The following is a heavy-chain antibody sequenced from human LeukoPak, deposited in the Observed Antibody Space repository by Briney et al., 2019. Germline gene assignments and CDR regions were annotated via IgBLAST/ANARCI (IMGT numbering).Heavy chain of an antibody. J-gene: IGHJ4*02. Sequence: PVKVSCKASGGTFSSYTISWVRQAPGQGLEWMGRIIPILGIANYAQKFQGRATITADKSTSTAYMELSSLRSEDTAVYYCARDRGRRDGYNFEDYWGQGTLVTVSS. CDR2: IIPILGIA. D-gene: IGHD5-24*01. V-gene: IGHV1-69*04. CDR1: GGTFSSYT. CDR3: ARDRGRRDGYNFEDY.